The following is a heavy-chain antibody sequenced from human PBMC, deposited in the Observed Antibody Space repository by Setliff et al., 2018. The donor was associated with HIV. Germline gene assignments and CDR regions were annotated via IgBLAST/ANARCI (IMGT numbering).Heavy chain of an antibody. J-gene: IGHJ5*02. Sequence: SETLSLTCTVSGGSISSGSYYWSWIRQPPGKGLEWIGSIYYSGSTYYNPSLKSRVAISVDTSKNQFSLKLSSVTAADTAVYYCARDRRYYDSSGYWYNWFDPWGQGTLVTVSS. CDR2: IYYSGST. CDR3: ARDRRYYDSSGYWYNWFDP. CDR1: GGSISSGSYY. D-gene: IGHD3-22*01. V-gene: IGHV4-39*07.